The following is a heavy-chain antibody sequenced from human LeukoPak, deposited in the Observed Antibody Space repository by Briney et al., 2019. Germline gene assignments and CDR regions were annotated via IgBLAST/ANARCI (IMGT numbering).Heavy chain of an antibody. CDR3: ARGYYGSGSYYAFDY. V-gene: IGHV4-4*02. D-gene: IGHD3-10*01. CDR1: GGSISSSNW. J-gene: IGHJ4*02. CDR2: IYHSGST. Sequence: SETLSLTCAVSGGSISSSNWWSWVRQPPGKGLEWIGEIYHSGSTNYNPSLKSRVTISVDKSKNQFSLKLSSVTAADTAVYYCARGYYGSGSYYAFDYWGQGTLVTVSS.